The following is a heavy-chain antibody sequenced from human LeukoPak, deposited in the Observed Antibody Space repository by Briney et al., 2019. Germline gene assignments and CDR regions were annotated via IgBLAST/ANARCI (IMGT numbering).Heavy chain of an antibody. D-gene: IGHD2-15*01. J-gene: IGHJ4*02. CDR2: VRFDGRET. V-gene: IGHV3-30*02. Sequence: PGGSLRLSYVASGFAFSRYDMHWIRQAPGKGLEWLAFVRFDGRETFYADSVQGRFTISRDNSNNILYLQMNSLRPEDTAVYYCATEERCIATDCATTFDNWGQGTLLTVS. CDR1: GFAFSRYD. CDR3: ATEERCIATDCATTFDN.